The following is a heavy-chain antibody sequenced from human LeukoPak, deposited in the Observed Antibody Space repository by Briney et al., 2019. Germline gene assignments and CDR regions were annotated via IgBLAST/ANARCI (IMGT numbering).Heavy chain of an antibody. D-gene: IGHD3-16*01. V-gene: IGHV3-7*03. Sequence: GGSLRLSCAASGFTFSSYWMNWARQAPGKGQEWVASINHNGNVNYYVDSVKGRFTISRDNAKNSLYLQMSNLRAEDTAVYFCARGGGLDVWGQGATVTVSS. CDR1: GFTFSSYW. CDR2: INHNGNVN. J-gene: IGHJ6*02. CDR3: ARGGGLDV.